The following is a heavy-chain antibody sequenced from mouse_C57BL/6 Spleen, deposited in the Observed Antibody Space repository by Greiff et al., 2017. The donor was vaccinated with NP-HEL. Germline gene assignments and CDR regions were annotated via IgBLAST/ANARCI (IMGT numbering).Heavy chain of an antibody. CDR1: GFTFSDYG. Sequence: EVKLVESGGGLVKPGGSLKLSCAASGFTFSDYGMHWVRQAPEKGLEWVAYISSGSSTIYYADTVKGRFTISRDNAKNTLFLQMTSLRSEDTAMYYCARGGLYYFDYWGQGTTLTVSS. CDR2: ISSGSSTI. CDR3: ARGGLYYFDY. V-gene: IGHV5-17*01. J-gene: IGHJ2*01.